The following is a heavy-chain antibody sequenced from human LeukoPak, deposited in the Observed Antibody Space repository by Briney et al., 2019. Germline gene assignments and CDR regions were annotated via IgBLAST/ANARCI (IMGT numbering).Heavy chain of an antibody. D-gene: IGHD4-17*01. CDR2: IYSGGST. CDR1: GFTVSSNY. J-gene: IGHJ4*02. Sequence: SGGSLRLSCAASGFTVSSNYMSWVRQAPGKGLEWVSVIYSGGSTYYADSVKGRFTISRDNSKNTLYLQMNSLRAEDTAVYYCARGDGGYGDYLLRYWGQGTLVTVSS. CDR3: ARGDGGYGDYLLRY. V-gene: IGHV3-53*01.